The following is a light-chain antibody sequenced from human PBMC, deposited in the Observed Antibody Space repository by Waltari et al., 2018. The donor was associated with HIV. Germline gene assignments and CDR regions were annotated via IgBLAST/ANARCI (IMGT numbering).Light chain of an antibody. Sequence: QSVLPHPPSVSAAPGQQVTISCSGGSSNVGASYVSWYQQPPGASPKLLIIDYDQRPSGIPDRVSGSKSGTAATRGSPGLQTGDEADYYCATWDNRLTTVLFGGGTKLTVL. CDR3: ATWDNRLTTVL. J-gene: IGLJ2*01. CDR1: SSNVGASY. V-gene: IGLV1-51*01. CDR2: DYD.